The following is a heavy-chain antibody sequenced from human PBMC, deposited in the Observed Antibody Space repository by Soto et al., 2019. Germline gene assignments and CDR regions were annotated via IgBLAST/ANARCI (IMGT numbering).Heavy chain of an antibody. CDR2: IIPILGIA. Sequence: QVQLVQSGAEVKKPGSSVKVSCKASGGTFSSYTISWVRQAPGQGLEWMGRIIPILGIANFAQKFQDRVTITADKSTSTAYMELSSVRSEDTAVYYCARGLLTYGSGSYNDAFDIWGQGTMVTVSS. CDR3: ARGLLTYGSGSYNDAFDI. CDR1: GGTFSSYT. D-gene: IGHD3-10*01. J-gene: IGHJ3*02. V-gene: IGHV1-69*02.